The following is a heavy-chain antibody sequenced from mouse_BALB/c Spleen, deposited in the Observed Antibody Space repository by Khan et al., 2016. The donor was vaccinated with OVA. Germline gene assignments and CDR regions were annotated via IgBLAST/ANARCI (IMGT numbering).Heavy chain of an antibody. CDR2: MIYSGDT. J-gene: IGHJ3*01. V-gene: IGHV3-8*02. CDR1: GDSITSGY. D-gene: IGHD2-14*01. CDR3: ARSTYRYAFAY. Sequence: EVQLQESGPSLVKPSQTLSLTCSVTGDSITSGYWTWIRKLPGNKLEYMGYMIYSGDTYYNPSLKSRISITRHTSKNQYYLQLNSVTTEDIATYYCARSTYRYAFAYWGQGTLVTVSA.